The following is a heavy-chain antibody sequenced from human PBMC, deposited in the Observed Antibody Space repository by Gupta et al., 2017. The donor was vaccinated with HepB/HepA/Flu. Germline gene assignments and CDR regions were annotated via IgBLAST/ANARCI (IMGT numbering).Heavy chain of an antibody. D-gene: IGHD4-17*01. Sequence: QVQLQESGPRLVRPSGTLSLTCVVSDGSITSNWWSWVRQPPGKGLEWIGEIFRGGSTTYMLSLENRATIFMDTSRNQVSLNLNSVNAAETAVYYCARHLRGNNAFDYWGPGSLVTVSP. V-gene: IGHV4-4*02. J-gene: IGHJ4*02. CDR1: DGSITSNW. CDR3: ARHLRGNNAFDY. CDR2: IFRGGST.